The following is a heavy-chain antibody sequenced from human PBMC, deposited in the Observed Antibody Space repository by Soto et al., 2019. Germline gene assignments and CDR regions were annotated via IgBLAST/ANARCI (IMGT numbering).Heavy chain of an antibody. J-gene: IGHJ3*02. Sequence: CGSLRLSCAASGFICSSFDMSWVRQAPGKGLEWVSTILVDGRTFYVDSVRGRFTISRDTSQNTVYLEMSSLTVGDTAQYYCAKATATGGGPFDICGQGTMVTVS. CDR1: GFICSSFD. CDR3: AKATATGGGPFDI. V-gene: IGHV3-23*01. D-gene: IGHD2-8*02. CDR2: ILVDGRT.